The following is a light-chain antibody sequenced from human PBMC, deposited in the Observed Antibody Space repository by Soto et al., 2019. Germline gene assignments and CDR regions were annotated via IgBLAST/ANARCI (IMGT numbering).Light chain of an antibody. CDR3: QTWGTGIRV. J-gene: IGLJ2*01. V-gene: IGLV4-69*01. CDR1: SGHSSYA. Sequence: QSVLTQSPSASASLGASVKLACTLSSGHSSYAIAWHQQQPEKGPRYLMKVNSDGSHNQGDGIPDRFSGSSSGAERYLTISSLQSEDEADYYCQTWGTGIRVFGGGTKLTVL. CDR2: VNSDGSH.